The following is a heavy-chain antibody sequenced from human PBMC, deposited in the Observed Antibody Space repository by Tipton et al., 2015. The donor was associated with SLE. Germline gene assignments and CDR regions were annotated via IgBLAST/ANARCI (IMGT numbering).Heavy chain of an antibody. CDR3: ARHVRVEPHDAFDT. V-gene: IGHV4-39*07. CDR2: IYYSGST. D-gene: IGHD3-10*02. CDR1: GGSISSSSYY. J-gene: IGHJ3*02. Sequence: LRLSCTVSGGSISSSSYYWGWIRPPPGKGLEWIGSIYYSGSTYYNPPLKSRVTISVDTSKNQFSLKLSSVTAADTAVYYCARHVRVEPHDAFDTWGQGTMVTVSS.